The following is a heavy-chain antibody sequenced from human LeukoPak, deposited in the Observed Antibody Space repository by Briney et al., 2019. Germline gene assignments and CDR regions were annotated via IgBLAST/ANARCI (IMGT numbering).Heavy chain of an antibody. CDR1: GGSICSDGYY. D-gene: IGHD6-6*01. CDR2: IYSGGST. CDR3: ARHKIAPARFDD. J-gene: IGHJ4*02. V-gene: IGHV4-39*01. Sequence: SETLSLTCTLSGGSICSDGYYWGWIRQPPGKGLEWIGSIYSGGSTYYNPSLKSRVIISVDTSKNQFSLKVSSVTAADTAVYYCARHKIAPARFDDWGQGTLATVSS.